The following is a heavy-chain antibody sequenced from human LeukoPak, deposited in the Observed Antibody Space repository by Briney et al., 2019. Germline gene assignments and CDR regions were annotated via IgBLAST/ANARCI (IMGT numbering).Heavy chain of an antibody. CDR3: AREPQNEQLTNFDY. D-gene: IGHD6-13*01. CDR2: IYHSGST. Sequence: KTSGTLSLTCAVSGGSISSSNWWSWVRQPPGKGLEWIGEIYHSGSTNYNPSPKSRVTISVDKSKNQFSLKLSSVTAADTAVYYCAREPQNEQLTNFDYWGQGTLVTVSS. V-gene: IGHV4-4*02. J-gene: IGHJ4*02. CDR1: GGSISSSNW.